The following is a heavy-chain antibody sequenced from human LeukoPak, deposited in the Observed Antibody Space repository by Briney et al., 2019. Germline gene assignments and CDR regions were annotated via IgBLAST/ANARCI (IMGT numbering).Heavy chain of an antibody. Sequence: GGSLRLSCAASGFTLSSYWMSWVRQAPGKGLEWVANIKQDGSEKYYVDSVKGRFTISRDNAKNSLYLQMNSLRAEDTAVYYCARGQIVGATPSWFDPWGQGTLVTVSS. CDR2: IKQDGSEK. V-gene: IGHV3-7*01. J-gene: IGHJ5*02. CDR3: ARGQIVGATPSWFDP. D-gene: IGHD1-26*01. CDR1: GFTLSSYW.